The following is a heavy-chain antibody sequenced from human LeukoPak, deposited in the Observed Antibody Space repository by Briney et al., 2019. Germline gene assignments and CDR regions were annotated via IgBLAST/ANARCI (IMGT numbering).Heavy chain of an antibody. V-gene: IGHV1-46*01. J-gene: IGHJ4*02. Sequence: ASVKVSCKASGYTFTSNYIHWVRQAPGQGLEWMGMIYPRDGSTSYAQKFQGRVTVTRDTSTSTVHMELSGLRAEDTAVYYCARDQEGFDYWGQGTLVTVSS. CDR1: GYTFTSNY. CDR3: ARDQEGFDY. CDR2: IYPRDGST.